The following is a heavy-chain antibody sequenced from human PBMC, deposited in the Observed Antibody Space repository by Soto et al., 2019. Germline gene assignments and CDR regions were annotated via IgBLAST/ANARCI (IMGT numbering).Heavy chain of an antibody. CDR3: ARSKTPLMTTVTTGFDR. D-gene: IGHD4-4*01. J-gene: IGHJ5*02. CDR1: GGTFSSYA. V-gene: IGHV1-69*06. CDR2: IIPIFGTA. Sequence: SVKVSCKASGGTFSSYAISWVRQAPGQGLEWMGGIIPIFGTANYAQKFQGRVTITADKSTSTAYMELSSLRSEDTAVYYCARSKTPLMTTVTTGFDRWGQGTLVTVSS.